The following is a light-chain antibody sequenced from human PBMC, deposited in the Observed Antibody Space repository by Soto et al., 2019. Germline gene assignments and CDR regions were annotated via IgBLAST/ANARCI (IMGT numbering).Light chain of an antibody. CDR1: QNIRSY. Sequence: DIQMTQSPSSLSASVGDRVTITCRASQNIRSYLNWYQQTPGKAPNLLIYSTSTLQSGVPSRFSGSGSGREFTLTISSLQPEDFAAYYCQQSYSTPPTFGQGTKVEHK. CDR2: STS. V-gene: IGKV1-39*01. CDR3: QQSYSTPPT. J-gene: IGKJ1*01.